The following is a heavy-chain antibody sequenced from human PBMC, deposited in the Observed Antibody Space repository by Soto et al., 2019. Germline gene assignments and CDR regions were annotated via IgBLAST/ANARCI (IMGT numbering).Heavy chain of an antibody. Sequence: GESLKISCKGSGYSFTSYWIGWVRQMPGKGLEWMGIIYPGDSDTRYSPSFQGQVTISADKSISTAYLQWSSLKASDTAMYYCARQSYYGSGSYYPTIYYFDYWGQGTLITVSS. CDR1: GYSFTSYW. D-gene: IGHD3-10*01. V-gene: IGHV5-51*01. J-gene: IGHJ4*02. CDR3: ARQSYYGSGSYYPTIYYFDY. CDR2: IYPGDSDT.